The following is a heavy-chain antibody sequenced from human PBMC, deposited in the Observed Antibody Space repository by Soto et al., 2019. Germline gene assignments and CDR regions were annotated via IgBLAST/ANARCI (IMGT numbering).Heavy chain of an antibody. CDR1: GFTFSSYS. J-gene: IGHJ3*02. D-gene: IGHD2-15*01. CDR2: ISSSSSYI. Sequence: EVQLVESGGGLVKPGGSLRLSCATSGFTFSSYSMNWVHQAPGKGLEWVSSISSSSSYIYYGDSVRGRFTISRDNAKNSLSLQMNSLSAEDTAVYYCARDVGYCSGGSCYALYAFDIWGQGTMVTVSS. CDR3: ARDVGYCSGGSCYALYAFDI. V-gene: IGHV3-21*01.